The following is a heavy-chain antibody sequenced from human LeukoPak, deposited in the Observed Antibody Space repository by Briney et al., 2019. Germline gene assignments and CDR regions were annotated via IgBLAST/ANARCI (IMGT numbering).Heavy chain of an antibody. CDR3: TREARAGNWFDP. J-gene: IGHJ5*02. CDR1: GYTLSDLA. V-gene: IGHV1-2*02. D-gene: IGHD5-12*01. Sequence: ASVKVSCKVSGYTLSDLAIHWVRQAPGQGLEWMGWINPDSGGTKYAQKFQGRVTMTRDTSIRTVYMELSRLTYDDTAVFYCTREARAGNWFDPWGQGTLVTVSS. CDR2: INPDSGGT.